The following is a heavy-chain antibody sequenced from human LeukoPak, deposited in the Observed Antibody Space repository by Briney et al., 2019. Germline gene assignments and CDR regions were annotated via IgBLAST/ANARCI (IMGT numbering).Heavy chain of an antibody. J-gene: IGHJ4*02. D-gene: IGHD5-24*01. V-gene: IGHV1-46*01. CDR2: INPSGGST. CDR3: ARVWLQFNPAVGY. CDR1: GYTFTSYY. Sequence: ASVKVSCKASGYTFTSYYMHWVRQALGQGLEWMGIINPSGGSTSYAQKFQGRVTMTRDMSTSTVYMELSSLRSEDTAVYYCARVWLQFNPAVGYWGQGTLVTVSS.